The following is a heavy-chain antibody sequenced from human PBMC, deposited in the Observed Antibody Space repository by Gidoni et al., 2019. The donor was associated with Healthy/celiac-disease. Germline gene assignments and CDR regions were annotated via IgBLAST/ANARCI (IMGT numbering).Heavy chain of an antibody. CDR3: AREVGGITMIDL. CDR2: IYYSGST. Sequence: QVQLQESGPGLVKPAQTLSLNCTVSGGPTSSGGYYWSWIRQHPGKGLEWIGYIYYSGSTYYNPSLKSRVTISVDTSKNQFSLKLSSVTAADTAVYYCAREVGGITMIDLWGQGTLVPVSS. D-gene: IGHD3-22*01. CDR1: GGPTSSGGYY. J-gene: IGHJ5*02. V-gene: IGHV4-31*03.